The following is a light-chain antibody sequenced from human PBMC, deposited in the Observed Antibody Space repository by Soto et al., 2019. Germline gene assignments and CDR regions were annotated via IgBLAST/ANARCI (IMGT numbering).Light chain of an antibody. J-gene: IGLJ2*01. V-gene: IGLV1-47*01. CDR3: AAWDDSLSGR. Sequence: QSVLTQPPSASGTPGQRVTISCSGSSSNIGSNYVYWYQQLPGTAPKLLIYRNNQRPSGVPDRFSGSKSGTSASLAISGLRSEDEDDYYCAAWDDSLSGRFGGGTKLTVL. CDR1: SSNIGSNY. CDR2: RNN.